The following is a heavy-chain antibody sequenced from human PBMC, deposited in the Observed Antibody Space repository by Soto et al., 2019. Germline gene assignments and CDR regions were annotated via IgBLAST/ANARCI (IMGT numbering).Heavy chain of an antibody. Sequence: QITLKESGPTLVKPTQTLTLTCTFSGFSLSTSGVGVGWIRQPPGKALEWLALIYWDDDKRYSPSLRSRLTINKDTSKNQVVLTMTTIDPVDTATYYCIQSRCGGDCLQSYASHYYYGMDVWGQGTTVTVSS. CDR1: GFSLSTSGVG. D-gene: IGHD2-21*02. CDR3: IQSRCGGDCLQSYASHYYYGMDV. J-gene: IGHJ6*02. V-gene: IGHV2-5*02. CDR2: IYWDDDK.